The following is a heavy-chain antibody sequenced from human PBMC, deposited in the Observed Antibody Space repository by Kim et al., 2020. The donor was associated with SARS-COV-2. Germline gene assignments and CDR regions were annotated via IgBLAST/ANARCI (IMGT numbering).Heavy chain of an antibody. D-gene: IGHD6-13*01. CDR3: ARPAGIAAAGTGAFDI. CDR1: GGSISSSNW. Sequence: SETLSLTCAVSGGSISSSNWWSWVRQPPGKGLEWIGEIYHSGSTNYNPSLKSRVTISVDKSKNQFSLKLSSVTAADTAVYYCARPAGIAAAGTGAFDIWGQGTMVTVSS. V-gene: IGHV4-4*02. CDR2: IYHSGST. J-gene: IGHJ3*02.